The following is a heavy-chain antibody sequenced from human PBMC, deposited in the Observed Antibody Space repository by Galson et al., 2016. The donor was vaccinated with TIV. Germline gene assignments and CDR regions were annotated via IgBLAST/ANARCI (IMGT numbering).Heavy chain of an antibody. Sequence: SLRLSCAASGFTFSRYGFHWVRQAPGKGLEWVAFIRFDGNERYYADSVRGRFIISRDNSKNTLYLQMNNLRADDTAVYYCAKSLCTYVWSSFDNWGQGTPVTVSS. CDR1: GFTFSRYG. CDR3: AKSLCTYVWSSFDN. CDR2: IRFDGNER. D-gene: IGHD2-21*01. J-gene: IGHJ4*02. V-gene: IGHV3-30*02.